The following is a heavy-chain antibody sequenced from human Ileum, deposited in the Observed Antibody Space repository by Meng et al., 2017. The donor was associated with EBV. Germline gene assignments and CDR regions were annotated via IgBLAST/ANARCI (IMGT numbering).Heavy chain of an antibody. D-gene: IGHD6-19*01. Sequence: QVQLEGSGPGLVKPSETLSLTCTVSGGSLSGYYWGWIRQPPGKGLEWIGYIYYSGNANYNPSLKSRLRLSVDTSKNQFSLNLDSVTAADTAVYYCARTRGSAGAGADPWGQGTLVTVSS. CDR3: ARTRGSAGAGADP. J-gene: IGHJ5*02. V-gene: IGHV4-59*01. CDR2: IYYSGNA. CDR1: GGSLSGYY.